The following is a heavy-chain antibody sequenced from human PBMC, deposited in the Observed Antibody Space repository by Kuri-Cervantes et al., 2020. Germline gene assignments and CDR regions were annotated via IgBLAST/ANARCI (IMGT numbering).Heavy chain of an antibody. CDR3: ARVIYGDYGGWFDP. CDR2: ILSNDEK. J-gene: IGHJ5*02. Sequence: SGPTLVKPTETLTLTCTVSGFSLSNARMGVSWIRQPPGKALEWLAHILSNDEKSYSTSLKSRLTISMDTSKSQVVLTMTNMDPVDTATYYCARVIYGDYGGWFDPWGQGTLVTVSS. D-gene: IGHD4-17*01. CDR1: GFSLSNARMG. V-gene: IGHV2-26*01.